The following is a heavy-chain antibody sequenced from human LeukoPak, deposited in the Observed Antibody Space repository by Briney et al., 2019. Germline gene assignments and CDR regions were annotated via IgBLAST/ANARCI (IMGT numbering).Heavy chain of an antibody. V-gene: IGHV4-39*07. CDR2: IYYSGST. CDR3: ARGYYYYGMDV. J-gene: IGHJ6*02. CDR1: GGSISSSSYY. Sequence: KSSETLSLTCTVSGGSISSSSYYWGWIRQPPGKGLEWIGSIYYSGSTYYNPSLKSRVTISVDTSKNQFSLKLSSVTAADTAVYYCARGYYYYGMDVWGQGTTVTVSS.